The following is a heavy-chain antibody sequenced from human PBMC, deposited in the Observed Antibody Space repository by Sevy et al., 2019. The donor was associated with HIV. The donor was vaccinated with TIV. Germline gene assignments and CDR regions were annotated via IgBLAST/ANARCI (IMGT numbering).Heavy chain of an antibody. D-gene: IGHD3-10*01. CDR3: ANKGGSRHNDAFDT. V-gene: IGHV3-7*01. CDR2: INQVGTEK. Sequence: GGSLRLSCAASGVSFTSYWMSWVRQTPEKGLEWVANINQVGTEKNYVDSVKGRFTISRDNAKNSLYLQMNSLRAEDTAVYYCANKGGSRHNDAFDTWGQGTMVTVSS. CDR1: GVSFTSYW. J-gene: IGHJ3*02.